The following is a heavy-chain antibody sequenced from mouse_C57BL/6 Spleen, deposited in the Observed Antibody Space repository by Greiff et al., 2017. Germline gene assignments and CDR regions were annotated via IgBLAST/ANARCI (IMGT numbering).Heavy chain of an antibody. CDR3: ARGYYDPYYAMDY. Sequence: VQLQQPGAELVKPGASVKLSCKASGYTFTSYWMHWVKQRPGQGLEWIGMIHPNSGSTNYNEKFKSKATLTVDKSSSTAYMQLSSLTSEDSAVYYCARGYYDPYYAMDYWGQGTSVTVSS. CDR1: GYTFTSYW. D-gene: IGHD2-4*01. J-gene: IGHJ4*01. V-gene: IGHV1-64*01. CDR2: IHPNSGST.